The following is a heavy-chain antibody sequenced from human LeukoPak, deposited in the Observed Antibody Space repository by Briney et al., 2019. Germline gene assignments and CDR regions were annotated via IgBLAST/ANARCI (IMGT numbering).Heavy chain of an antibody. J-gene: IGHJ5*02. CDR3: ARDDTYYYDSSGYYYGGQFDP. Sequence: KPSETLSLTCTVSGYSISSGYYWGWIRQPPGKGLEWIGSIYHSGSTYYNPSLKSRVTISVDTSKNQFSLKLSSVTAADTAVYYCARDDTYYYDSSGYYYGGQFDPWGQGTLVTVSS. V-gene: IGHV4-38-2*02. CDR2: IYHSGST. D-gene: IGHD3-22*01. CDR1: GYSISSGYY.